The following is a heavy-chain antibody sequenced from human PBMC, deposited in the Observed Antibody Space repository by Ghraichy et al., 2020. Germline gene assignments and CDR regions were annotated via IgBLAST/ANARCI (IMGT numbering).Heavy chain of an antibody. CDR3: ARAPYNWNGNWLDP. D-gene: IGHD1-20*01. CDR1: GGSISSSNHY. Sequence: SETLSLTCSVSGGSISSSNHYWAWIRQPPGKGLEWIGSIYKTGSTHYNASLKSRVTISIDTSMNQFSLKLRSGTAADTAVYYFARAPYNWNGNWLDPWGQGTLVTVSS. CDR2: IYKTGST. J-gene: IGHJ5*02. V-gene: IGHV4-39*01.